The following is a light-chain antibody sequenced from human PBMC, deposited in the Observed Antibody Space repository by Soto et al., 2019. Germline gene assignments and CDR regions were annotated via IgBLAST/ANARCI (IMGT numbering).Light chain of an antibody. CDR3: SSYTNSNTLV. J-gene: IGLJ2*01. CDR1: SSDVGRYNY. Sequence: QSALTQPASVSGSPGQSITISCTGTSSDVGRYNYVSWYQQHPDKAPQLVIYEVSNRPSGVSNRFSGSKSGNTASLTISGLQAEDEADYYCSSYTNSNTLVFGGGTQLTVL. CDR2: EVS. V-gene: IGLV2-14*01.